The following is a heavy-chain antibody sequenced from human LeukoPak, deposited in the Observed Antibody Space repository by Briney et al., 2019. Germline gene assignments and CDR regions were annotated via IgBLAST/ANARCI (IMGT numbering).Heavy chain of an antibody. D-gene: IGHD3-16*01. J-gene: IGHJ4*02. Sequence: PGRSLRLSCAASGFTFSSYGMHWVRQAPGKGLEGVAVISYDGSNKYYADSVKGRFTISRDNSKNTLCLQMNSLRAEDTAVYYCAKDQDPRRHYDYVWGSYTFDYWGQGTLVTVSS. V-gene: IGHV3-30*18. CDR3: AKDQDPRRHYDYVWGSYTFDY. CDR2: ISYDGSNK. CDR1: GFTFSSYG.